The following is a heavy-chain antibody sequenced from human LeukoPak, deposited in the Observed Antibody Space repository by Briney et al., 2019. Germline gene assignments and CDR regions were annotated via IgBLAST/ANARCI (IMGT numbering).Heavy chain of an antibody. J-gene: IGHJ4*02. CDR2: FDPEDGET. CDR1: GDTPTELS. CDR3: ATHPPTRREG. D-gene: IGHD1-14*01. Sequence: ASVKVSCKVSGDTPTELSMHSVRQAPGKGLEWMGGFDPEDGETIYAQKFKGRVTMTEDPSTDTAYMELSSLRSEDTAVYYCATHPPTRREGWGQGTLVTVSS. V-gene: IGHV1-24*01.